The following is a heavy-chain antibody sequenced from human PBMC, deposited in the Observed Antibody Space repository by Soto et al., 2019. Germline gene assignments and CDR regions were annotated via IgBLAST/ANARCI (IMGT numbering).Heavy chain of an antibody. Sequence: EVQLLESGGGFLQPGGSLRLSCTASGVTFSGYAMSWVRQAPGKGLEWVSGIGSGGITTYYADSVKGRFTISSDNSKNTVYLQMNSLRVEATAVYYCAKDRRLLMNSFGCWGQGTLVTVSS. CDR1: GVTFSGYA. J-gene: IGHJ4*02. CDR3: AKDRRLLMNSFGC. CDR2: IGSGGITT. V-gene: IGHV3-23*01.